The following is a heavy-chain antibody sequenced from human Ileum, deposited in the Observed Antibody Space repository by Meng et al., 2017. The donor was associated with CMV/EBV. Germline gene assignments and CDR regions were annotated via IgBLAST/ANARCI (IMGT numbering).Heavy chain of an antibody. CDR1: GFTFGTYW. J-gene: IGHJ6*02. CDR3: ARDIVVVPAAHYYYYYGMDV. Sequence: GESLKISCAASGFTFGTYWMSWVRQAPGKGLEWVANIKRDGGEKYYVDSVKGRFTISRDNAKNSLYLQMNSLRAEDTAVYYCARDIVVVPAAHYYYYYGMDVWGQGTTVTVSS. V-gene: IGHV3-7*01. CDR2: IKRDGGEK. D-gene: IGHD2-2*01.